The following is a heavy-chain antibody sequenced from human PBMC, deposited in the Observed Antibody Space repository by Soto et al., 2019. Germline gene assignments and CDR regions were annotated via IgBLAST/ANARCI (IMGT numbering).Heavy chain of an antibody. Sequence: EVQLLESGGGLVQPGGSLRLSCAASGFTFSSYAMSWVRQAPGKGLEWVSAISGSGGSTYYADSVKGRFTISRDNSKNTLYLQMNSLRAEDTAVYYCAKDLTGAVAGTGHYFDYWGQGTLVTVSS. J-gene: IGHJ4*02. CDR1: GFTFSSYA. CDR2: ISGSGGST. D-gene: IGHD6-19*01. V-gene: IGHV3-23*01. CDR3: AKDLTGAVAGTGHYFDY.